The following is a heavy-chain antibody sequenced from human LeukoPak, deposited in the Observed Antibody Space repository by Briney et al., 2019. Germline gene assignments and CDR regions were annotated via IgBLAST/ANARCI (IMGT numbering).Heavy chain of an antibody. CDR2: IYHTGST. D-gene: IGHD3-22*01. CDR3: ARARPVRRVTMIVVVIDSFDI. Sequence: PSETLSLTCTVSGGSISSSSYYWGWIRQPPGKGLEWIGTIYHTGSTYYNPSLKSRVTMSIDTSNNHFSLKLSSATAADTAIYYCARARPVRRVTMIVVVIDSFDIWGQGTMVTVSS. CDR1: GGSISSSSYY. V-gene: IGHV4-39*07. J-gene: IGHJ3*02.